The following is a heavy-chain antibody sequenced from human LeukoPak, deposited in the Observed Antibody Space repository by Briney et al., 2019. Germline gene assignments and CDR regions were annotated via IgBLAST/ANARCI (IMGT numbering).Heavy chain of an antibody. V-gene: IGHV5-51*01. CDR2: IYPGDSDT. CDR1: GCSFTSYW. D-gene: IGHD3-3*01. Sequence: GESLKISCKGSGCSFTSYWVGWVRQMPGKGLEWMGIIYPGDSDTRYSPSFQGQVTISADKSISTAYLQWSSLKASDTAMYYCARQNDFWSGYDSYYYMGVWGKGTTVTVSS. CDR3: ARQNDFWSGYDSYYYMGV. J-gene: IGHJ6*03.